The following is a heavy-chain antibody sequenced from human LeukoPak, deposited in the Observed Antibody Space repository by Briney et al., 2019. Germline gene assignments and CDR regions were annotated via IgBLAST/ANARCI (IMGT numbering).Heavy chain of an antibody. CDR1: GYTFTGYY. CDR2: INPNSGDT. Sequence: ASVKVSCRASGYTFTGYYMHWVRQAPGQGLEWMGWINPNSGDTDFAQKFKGRVTMTRDTSVSTAYLELSSLTFDDTAVYYCASRNFDDYWGQGTLVTVSS. J-gene: IGHJ4*02. CDR3: ASRNFDDY. D-gene: IGHD1-14*01. V-gene: IGHV1-2*02.